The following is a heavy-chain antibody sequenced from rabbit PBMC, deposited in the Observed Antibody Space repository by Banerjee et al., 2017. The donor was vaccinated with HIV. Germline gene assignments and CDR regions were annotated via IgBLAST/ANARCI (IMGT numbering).Heavy chain of an antibody. CDR3: ARDLAGVIGWNFNL. Sequence: QEQLVESGGGLVQPEGSLTLTCKASGSDISSNAMCWVRQAPGKGLEWIACINTSSGSTVYATWAKGRFTISRTSSTTVTLQMTSLTAADTATYFCARDLAGVIGWNFNLWGQGTLVT. J-gene: IGHJ4*01. CDR2: INTSSGST. D-gene: IGHD4-1*01. CDR1: GSDISSNA. V-gene: IGHV1S45*01.